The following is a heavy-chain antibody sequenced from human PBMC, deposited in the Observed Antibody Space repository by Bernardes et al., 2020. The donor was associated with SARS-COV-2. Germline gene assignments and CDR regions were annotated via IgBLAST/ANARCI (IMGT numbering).Heavy chain of an antibody. CDR1: GFTFSNDV. V-gene: IGHV3-23*01. D-gene: IGHD3-16*01. J-gene: IGHJ4*01. CDR2: ISYNGART. CDR3: ARRSGGTPDY. Sequence: GGSLRLSCAASGFTFSNDVMTWVRQAPGKGLEWVSAISYNGARTDYADSVKDRFTISRDNSKNVLYLQMNSLRAEDTAVYYCARRSGGTPDYWGQEPWSPSPQ.